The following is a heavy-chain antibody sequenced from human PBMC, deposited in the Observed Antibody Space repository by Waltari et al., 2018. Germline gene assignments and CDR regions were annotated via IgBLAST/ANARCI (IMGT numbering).Heavy chain of an antibody. Sequence: QVQLQQWGAGLLKPSETLSLTCAAYGGSFSGYSWRWIRQPPGTGLEWIGEINHSGSTNYNPALKSRVTISVDTSKNQFSLKLSSVTAADTAVYYCARTLIVVVPAAMGYYYYYMDVWGKGTTVTVSS. D-gene: IGHD2-2*01. CDR2: INHSGST. J-gene: IGHJ6*03. V-gene: IGHV4-34*01. CDR3: ARTLIVVVPAAMGYYYYYMDV. CDR1: GGSFSGYS.